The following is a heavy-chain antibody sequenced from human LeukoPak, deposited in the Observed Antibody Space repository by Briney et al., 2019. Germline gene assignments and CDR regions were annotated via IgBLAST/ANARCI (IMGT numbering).Heavy chain of an antibody. CDR3: ARVLPSSGWSPYYFDY. D-gene: IGHD6-19*01. CDR2: IYYSGST. V-gene: IGHV4-59*01. CDR1: GGSISSYY. J-gene: IGHJ4*02. Sequence: SETLSLTCTVSGGSISSYYWSWIRQPPGKGLEWIGYIYYSGSTNYNPSLKSRVTISVDTSKNQFSLKLSSVTAADTAVYYCARVLPSSGWSPYYFDYWGQGTLVTVSS.